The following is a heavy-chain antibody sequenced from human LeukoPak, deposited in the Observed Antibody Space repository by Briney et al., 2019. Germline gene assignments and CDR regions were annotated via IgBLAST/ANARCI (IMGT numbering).Heavy chain of an antibody. V-gene: IGHV4-39*01. CDR2: IYYSGST. CDR3: ARSIVGATALYFDY. J-gene: IGHJ4*02. CDR1: GGSISSYY. D-gene: IGHD1-26*01. Sequence: SETLSLTCTVSGGSISSYYWGWIRQPPGKGLEWIGSIYYSGSTYYNPSLKSRVTISVDTSKNQFSLKLSSVTAADTAVYYCARSIVGATALYFDYWGQGTLVTVSS.